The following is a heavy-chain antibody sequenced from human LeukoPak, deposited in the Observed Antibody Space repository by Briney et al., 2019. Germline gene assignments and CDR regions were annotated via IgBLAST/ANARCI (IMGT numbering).Heavy chain of an antibody. V-gene: IGHV3-30*02. CDR2: IRYDGSI. Sequence: GGSLRLSCTASGFTFSNFGMHWVRQAPGRGLEWVAFIRYDGSIYYTDCVKGRFTISRDNSKNMLYVKMNSLGAEDTAVYYCGKALRTGMFRGVIDYWGQGTTVTVSS. CDR3: GKALRTGMFRGVIDY. J-gene: IGHJ4*02. D-gene: IGHD3-10*01. CDR1: GFTFSNFG.